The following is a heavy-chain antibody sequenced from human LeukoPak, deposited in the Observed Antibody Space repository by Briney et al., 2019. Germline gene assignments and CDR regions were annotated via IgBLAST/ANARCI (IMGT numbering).Heavy chain of an antibody. J-gene: IGHJ4*02. CDR1: GFTFGGSG. CDR3: AKSIPTIAVAVSTRQ. CDR2: IRYDGSDK. D-gene: IGHD6-19*01. Sequence: PGGSLRLSCAASGFTFGGSGMHWVRQAPGKGLGWVAFIRYDGSDKHYADSVKGRFTISRDNSKNTLYLQMNSLRAEDTAVYYCAKSIPTIAVAVSTRQWGQGTLVTVSS. V-gene: IGHV3-30*02.